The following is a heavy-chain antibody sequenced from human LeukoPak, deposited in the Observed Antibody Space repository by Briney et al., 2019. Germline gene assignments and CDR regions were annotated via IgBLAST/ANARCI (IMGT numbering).Heavy chain of an antibody. J-gene: IGHJ6*03. Sequence: GASVKVSCKASGYAFTRYGVSWVRQAPGQGLEWLGWINPYNDNIKYAPNVQDRVTLTRDTSASTAYMELRSLRSDDTAVYYCARGGGGGYYYHYMDVWGKGTTVVVSS. V-gene: IGHV1-18*01. D-gene: IGHD3-10*01. CDR2: INPYNDNI. CDR1: GYAFTRYG. CDR3: ARGGGGGYYYHYMDV.